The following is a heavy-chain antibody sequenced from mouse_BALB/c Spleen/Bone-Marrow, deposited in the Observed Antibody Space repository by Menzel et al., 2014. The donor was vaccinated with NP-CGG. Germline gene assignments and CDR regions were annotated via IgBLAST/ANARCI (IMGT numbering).Heavy chain of an antibody. CDR1: GYTFTDYC. V-gene: IGHV1-84*02. CDR3: ARPPYYYGSRPYWYFDV. J-gene: IGHJ1*01. Sequence: VQLQESGPGLVKPGASVKISCKASGYTFTDYCINWVKQKPGRGLEWIGWIYPGSGNTQYNEKFKGKATLTVDTSSNTAYMQLSSLTSEGTAVYFCARPPYYYGSRPYWYFDVWGAGTTVTVSS. D-gene: IGHD1-1*01. CDR2: IYPGSGNT.